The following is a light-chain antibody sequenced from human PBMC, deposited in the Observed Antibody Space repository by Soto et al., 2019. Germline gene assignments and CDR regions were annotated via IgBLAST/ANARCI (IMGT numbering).Light chain of an antibody. V-gene: IGKV3-15*01. CDR2: GAS. Sequence: EVVMTQSPATLSVSPGERATLSCRASQSVSSNLAWYQQKHGQAPRLLIYGASTRATGIPARFSGSGSGTEFTLTISSLQFEDFAVYYCQQYDNWPPITFGQGTRLGIK. CDR3: QQYDNWPPIT. CDR1: QSVSSN. J-gene: IGKJ5*01.